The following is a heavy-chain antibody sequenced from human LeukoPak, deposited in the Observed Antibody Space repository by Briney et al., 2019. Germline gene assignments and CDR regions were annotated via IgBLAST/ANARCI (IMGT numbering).Heavy chain of an antibody. V-gene: IGHV4-39*01. CDR1: GGSISSSSYY. D-gene: IGHD6-13*01. Sequence: SETLSLTCTVSGGSISSSSYYWGWIRQPPGKGLERIGSIYYSGSTYYNPSLKSRVTISVDTSKNQFSLKLSSVTAADTAVYYCAKATYSSSGDAFDIWGQGTMVTVSS. CDR2: IYYSGST. J-gene: IGHJ3*02. CDR3: AKATYSSSGDAFDI.